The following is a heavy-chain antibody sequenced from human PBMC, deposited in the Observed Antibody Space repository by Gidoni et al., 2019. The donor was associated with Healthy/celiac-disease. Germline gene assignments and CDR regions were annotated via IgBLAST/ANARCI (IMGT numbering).Heavy chain of an antibody. J-gene: IGHJ4*02. CDR1: GFTFSSYG. CDR2: IWYDGSNK. CDR3: ARDRHYGSFDY. V-gene: IGHV3-33*01. D-gene: IGHD3-10*01. Sequence: QVQLVESGGGVVQPGRSLRLSCAASGFTFSSYGMHGVRQAPGKGLEWVSVIWYDGSNKYYADSVKGRFTISRDNSKNTLYLQMNSLRAEDTAVYYCARDRHYGSFDYWGQGTLVTVSS.